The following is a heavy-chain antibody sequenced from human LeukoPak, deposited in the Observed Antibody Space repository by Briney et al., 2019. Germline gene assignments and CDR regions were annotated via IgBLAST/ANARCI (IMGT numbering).Heavy chain of an antibody. J-gene: IGHJ4*02. Sequence: PGGSLRLSCAASGFTFSSYAMSWVRQAPGKGLEWVSTISESGGDTYDADSVKGRFTISRDNSKNTLYLHMNSLRAEGTAVYYCARKVLVGNKYFDYWGQGTLVTVSS. CDR1: GFTFSSYA. D-gene: IGHD2/OR15-2a*01. CDR2: ISESGGDT. CDR3: ARKVLVGNKYFDY. V-gene: IGHV3-23*01.